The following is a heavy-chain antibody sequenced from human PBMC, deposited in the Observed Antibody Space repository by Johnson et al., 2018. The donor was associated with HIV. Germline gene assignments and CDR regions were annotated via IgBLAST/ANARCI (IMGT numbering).Heavy chain of an antibody. CDR1: GFRFDDYG. Sequence: VQLVESGGGVVRPGGSLRLSCAVAGFRFDDYGMSWVRQAPGKGLEWISTINWNGGRTGYVDSLKGRFTISRDNAKNSLYLQMDSLRPEDTALYYCAKDAYCSGGRCYGFGAFDIWGQGTMVTVSS. CDR3: AKDAYCSGGRCYGFGAFDI. D-gene: IGHD2-15*01. J-gene: IGHJ3*02. V-gene: IGHV3-20*04. CDR2: INWNGGRT.